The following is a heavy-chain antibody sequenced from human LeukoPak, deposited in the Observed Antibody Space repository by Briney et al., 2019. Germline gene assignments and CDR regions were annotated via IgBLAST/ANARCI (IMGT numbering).Heavy chain of an antibody. D-gene: IGHD1-1*01. CDR3: AKGRFNGNGEFDC. J-gene: IGHJ4*02. V-gene: IGHV3-23*01. CDR1: GLTLSSYA. Sequence: GGSLRLSCAAPGLTLSSYAMSWVRQALGMGLPWVSAISSSGGSTYYADSVKGRFTTSRDNSKNTLYLQMNSLRAKDTAVYSCAKGRFNGNGEFDCWCQGTLVTVAS. CDR2: ISSSGGST.